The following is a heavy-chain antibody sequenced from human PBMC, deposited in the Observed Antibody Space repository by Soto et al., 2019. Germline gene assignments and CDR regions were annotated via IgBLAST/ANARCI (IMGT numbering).Heavy chain of an antibody. D-gene: IGHD4-17*01. CDR2: INHSGST. V-gene: IGHV4-34*01. Sequence: SETRSLTCAVYGGSFSGYYWSWIRQPPGKGLEWIGEINHSGSTNYNPSLKSRVTISVDTSKNQFSLKLSSVTAADTAVYYCAIMTTVTTLQFDYWGQGTLVTVSS. J-gene: IGHJ4*02. CDR1: GGSFSGYY. CDR3: AIMTTVTTLQFDY.